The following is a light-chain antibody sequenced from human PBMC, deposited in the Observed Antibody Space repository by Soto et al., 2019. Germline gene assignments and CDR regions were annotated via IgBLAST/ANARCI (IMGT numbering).Light chain of an antibody. V-gene: IGKV1-12*01. J-gene: IGKJ3*01. Sequence: IQMTQSPSSVSASVGDTVTLSCQTSHGVSGWLAWYQLKPGKAPKLLIHTVCNLQSGVPSRFSVSGSGTDFNPGITNLQPEDFANYLCQPGKTFPFSFGPGTKVEVK. CDR2: TVC. CDR1: HGVSGW. CDR3: QPGKTFPFS.